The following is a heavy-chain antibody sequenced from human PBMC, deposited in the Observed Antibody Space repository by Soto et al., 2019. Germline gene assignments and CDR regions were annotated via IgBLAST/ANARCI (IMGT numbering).Heavy chain of an antibody. CDR2: ISSSSSTI. J-gene: IGHJ6*03. CDR3: ARTGGYYYYYMDV. V-gene: IGHV3-48*01. Sequence: GGSLRLSCAASGFTFSSYSMNWVRQAPGKGLEWVSYISSSSSTIYYADSVKGRFTISRDNAKNSLYLQMNSLRAEDTAVYCCARTGGYYYYYMDVWGKGTTVTVSS. CDR1: GFTFSSYS.